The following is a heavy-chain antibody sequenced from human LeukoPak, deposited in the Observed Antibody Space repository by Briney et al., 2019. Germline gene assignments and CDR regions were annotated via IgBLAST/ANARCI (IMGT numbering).Heavy chain of an antibody. D-gene: IGHD6-19*01. V-gene: IGHV3-11*05. CDR1: GFTFSTYA. J-gene: IGHJ4*02. Sequence: SGGSLRLSCAASGFTFSTYAMSWVRQAPGKGLEWVSYISSSSSYTNYADSVKGRFTISRDNAKNSLYLQMNSLRAEDTAVYYCARDDAAVAGNDDYWGQGTLVTVSS. CDR2: ISSSSSYT. CDR3: ARDDAAVAGNDDY.